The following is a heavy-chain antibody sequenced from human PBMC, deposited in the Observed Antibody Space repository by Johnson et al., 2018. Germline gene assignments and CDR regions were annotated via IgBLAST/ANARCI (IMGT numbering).Heavy chain of an antibody. Sequence: QVQLVESGAEVKEHGASVRVSCKASGYTFNKFEIHWVRPATGQRPEWMGWMNPDSGDTGYVEKLQGRVTMTRDTSISAAYMELNTLRSEDTAMYYCAIQSGFDISRSFFHQWAQGTLVTVSS. CDR3: AIQSGFDISRSFFHQ. J-gene: IGHJ1*01. CDR2: MNPDSGDT. D-gene: IGHD3-3*02. CDR1: GYTFNKFE. V-gene: IGHV1-8*01.